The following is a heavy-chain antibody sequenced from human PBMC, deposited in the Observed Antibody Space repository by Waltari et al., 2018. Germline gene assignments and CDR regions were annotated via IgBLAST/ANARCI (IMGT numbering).Heavy chain of an antibody. CDR3: ARWRITGTNGEAVDAFDI. V-gene: IGHV5-51*01. CDR2: IYPGDSDT. Sequence: AEVKKPGESLKISCKGSGYSFTSYWIGWVRQMPGKGLEWMGIIYPGDSDTRYSPSFQGQVTISADKSISTAYLQWSSLKASDTAMYYCARWRITGTNGEAVDAFDIWGQGTMVIVSS. J-gene: IGHJ3*02. D-gene: IGHD1-7*01. CDR1: GYSFTSYW.